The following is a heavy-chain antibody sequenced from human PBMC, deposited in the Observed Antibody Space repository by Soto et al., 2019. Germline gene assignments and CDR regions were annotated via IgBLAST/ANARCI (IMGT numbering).Heavy chain of an antibody. CDR3: ARGPGSWKGYYYYGMDV. CDR1: GGSISSGGYY. V-gene: IGHV4-31*03. CDR2: IYYSGST. Sequence: PSETLSLTCTVSGGSISSGGYYWSWIRQHPGKGLEWIGYIYYSGSTYYNPSLKSRVTISVDTSKNQFSLKLSSVTAADTAVYYCARGPGSWKGYYYYGMDVWGQGTTVTVYS. D-gene: IGHD6-13*01. J-gene: IGHJ6*02.